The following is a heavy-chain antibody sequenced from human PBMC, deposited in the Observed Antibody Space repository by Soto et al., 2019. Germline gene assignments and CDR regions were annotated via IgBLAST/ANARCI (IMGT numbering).Heavy chain of an antibody. V-gene: IGHV1-18*01. CDR1: GYTFTSYG. J-gene: IGHJ4*02. Sequence: GASVKVSCKASGYTFTSYGISWVRQAPGQGLEWMGWISAYNGNTNYAQKLQGRVTMTTDTSTSTAYMELRSLRSDDTAVYYCARVILPQWPVHESYFDYWSQGTLVTVSS. D-gene: IGHD6-19*01. CDR2: ISAYNGNT. CDR3: ARVILPQWPVHESYFDY.